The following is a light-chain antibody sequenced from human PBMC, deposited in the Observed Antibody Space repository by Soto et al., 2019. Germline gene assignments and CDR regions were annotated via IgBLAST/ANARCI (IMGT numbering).Light chain of an antibody. J-gene: IGKJ1*01. Sequence: VFTQSQGPLSLSPGERATLSCTASQSVSSSYLAWYQQKPGQAPRLLIYGASTRATGITARFSGSGSGTEFTLTISSLQSEDFAVYYCQPYNNWPLTVGQGTKVDIK. CDR2: GAS. CDR3: QPYNNWPLT. CDR1: QSVSSSY. V-gene: IGKV3-15*01.